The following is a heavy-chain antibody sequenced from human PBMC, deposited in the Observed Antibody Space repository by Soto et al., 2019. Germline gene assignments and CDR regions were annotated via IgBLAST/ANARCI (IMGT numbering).Heavy chain of an antibody. D-gene: IGHD3-10*01. CDR3: AKDLTSMVRVVLPSP. CDR2: ISGSGVIK. V-gene: IGHV3-23*01. Sequence: EVQLLQSGGGWVQPGGSLRLSCAASGFTFSKYAMAWVRQAPGKGLEWVSSISGSGVIKYYADSVQGRFTISRDNSNNTLSVQMNSLRVEDTAIHYCAKDLTSMVRVVLPSPWGQGILVTVSS. J-gene: IGHJ5*02. CDR1: GFTFSKYA.